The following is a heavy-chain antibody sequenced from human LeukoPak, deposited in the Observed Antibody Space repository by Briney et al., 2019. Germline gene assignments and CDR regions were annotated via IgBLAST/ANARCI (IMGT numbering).Heavy chain of an antibody. Sequence: ASVKVSCKASGYIFTSYDINWVRQATGQGLEWMGWMNPNSGNTGYAQKFQGRVTITRNTSISTAYMELSSLRSEDTAVYYCARAGGPAVTTYYFDYWGQGTLVTVSS. J-gene: IGHJ4*02. D-gene: IGHD4-17*01. CDR3: ARAGGPAVTTYYFDY. CDR2: MNPNSGNT. V-gene: IGHV1-8*03. CDR1: GYIFTSYD.